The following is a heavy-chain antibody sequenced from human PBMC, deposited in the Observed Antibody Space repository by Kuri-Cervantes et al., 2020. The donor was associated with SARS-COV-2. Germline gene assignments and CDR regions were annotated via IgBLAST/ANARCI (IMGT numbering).Heavy chain of an antibody. V-gene: IGHV3-53*05. CDR2: IYSGGST. J-gene: IGHJ4*02. Sequence: GGSLRLSCAASGSTVSSNYMSWVRQAPGKGLEWVSVIYSGGSTYYADSVKGRFTISRDNSKNSLYLQMNSLRTEDTALYYCAKVGSVGAFTYWGQGTLVTVSS. D-gene: IGHD6-25*01. CDR3: AKVGSVGAFTY. CDR1: GSTVSSNY.